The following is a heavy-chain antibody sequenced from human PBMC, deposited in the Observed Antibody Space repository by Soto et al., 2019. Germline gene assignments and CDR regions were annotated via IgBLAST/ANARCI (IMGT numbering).Heavy chain of an antibody. Sequence: GGSLRLSCAASGFTISNYGMHWVRQAPGKGLEWVAVISYDGTITYYADSVKGRFTISRDNSKNTLYLQMNSLRTEDTAVYYCATTRVGPCSSSICFSGIFDGMDVWGQGTTVTVSS. J-gene: IGHJ6*02. D-gene: IGHD2-2*01. CDR3: ATTRVGPCSSSICFSGIFDGMDV. CDR2: ISYDGTIT. V-gene: IGHV3-30-3*01. CDR1: GFTISNYG.